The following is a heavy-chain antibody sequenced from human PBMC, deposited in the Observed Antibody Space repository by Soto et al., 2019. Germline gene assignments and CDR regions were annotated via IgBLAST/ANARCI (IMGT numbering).Heavy chain of an antibody. CDR3: AKETSAYEIDY. D-gene: IGHD5-12*01. Sequence: QVQLVESGGGVVQPGRSLRLSCAASGFIFSGYAMHWVRQAPGKGLEWGAVISYDGNTKYYADSVKGRFTVSRDKSKNTLYVQMNNLSAEDTAMYYCAKETSAYEIDYWGQGTLVTVSS. CDR2: ISYDGNTK. V-gene: IGHV3-30-3*01. J-gene: IGHJ4*02. CDR1: GFIFSGYA.